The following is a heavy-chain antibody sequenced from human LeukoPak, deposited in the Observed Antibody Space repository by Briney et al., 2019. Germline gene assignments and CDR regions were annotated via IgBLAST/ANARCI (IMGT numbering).Heavy chain of an antibody. V-gene: IGHV4-39*01. CDR3: ASNLSGYNSFDY. CDR2: IYYSGNT. J-gene: IGHJ4*02. D-gene: IGHD5-12*01. CDR1: GGSISSTNYY. Sequence: SETLSLTCTVSGGSISSTNYYWAWIRHPPGKGLEWIGTIYYSGNTYYNPSLKSRVTISVDTSKNQFALKLDSVTAADTAVYYCASNLSGYNSFDYWGQGTLVTVSS.